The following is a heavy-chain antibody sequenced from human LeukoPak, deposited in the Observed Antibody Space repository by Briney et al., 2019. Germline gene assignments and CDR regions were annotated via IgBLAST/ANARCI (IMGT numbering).Heavy chain of an antibody. D-gene: IGHD3-10*01. J-gene: IGHJ4*02. CDR2: IYYGGNT. Sequence: SETLSLTCGVSGGSFNSDDYYWNWIRQPPGRGLEWIGYIYYGGNTNYNPSLRSRVTISMDTSKNQFSLEVNSVTAADTAVYFCASGPRNYYYSGSYHYWGQGTLVTVSS. CDR3: ASGPRNYYYSGSYHY. CDR1: GGSFNSDDYY. V-gene: IGHV4-61*08.